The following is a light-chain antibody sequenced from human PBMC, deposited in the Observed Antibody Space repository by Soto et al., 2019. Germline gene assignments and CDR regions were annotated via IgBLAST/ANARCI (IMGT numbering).Light chain of an antibody. V-gene: IGLV1-40*01. J-gene: IGLJ1*01. Sequence: QAVVTQPPSVSGAPGQRVTISCTGSSSNIGAGYDVHWYQRLPGTAPKVLIYSNNNRPSGVPDRFSGSKSGTSASLAITGLQAEDEAEYYCQSYDSSLSGSYVFGTGTKLTVL. CDR3: QSYDSSLSGSYV. CDR1: SSNIGAGYD. CDR2: SNN.